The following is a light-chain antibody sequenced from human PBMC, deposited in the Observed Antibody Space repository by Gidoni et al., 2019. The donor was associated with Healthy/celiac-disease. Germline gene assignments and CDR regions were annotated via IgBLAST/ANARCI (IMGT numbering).Light chain of an antibody. CDR2: DAS. Sequence: VLTQSPATLSSSPGERATLSCRASQSVSSYLAWYQQKPGQAPRLLIYDASNRATGIPARFSGSGSGTDFTLTISSLEPEDFAVYYCQQRSNWPPGGLTFGGGTKVEIK. CDR3: QQRSNWPPGGLT. CDR1: QSVSSY. J-gene: IGKJ4*01. V-gene: IGKV3-11*01.